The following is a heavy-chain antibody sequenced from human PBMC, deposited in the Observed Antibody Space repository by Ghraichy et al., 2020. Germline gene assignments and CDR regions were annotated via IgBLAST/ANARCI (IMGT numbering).Heavy chain of an antibody. CDR1: GYSISSGYY. CDR2: IYHSGST. V-gene: IGHV4-38-2*02. J-gene: IGHJ4*02. CDR3: ARGQTVVTAPAY. Sequence: GSLRLSCTVSGYSISSGYYWGWIRQPPGKGLEWIGSIYHSGSTYYNPSLKSRVTISVDTSKNKLSLKLSSVTAADTAVYYCARGQTVVTAPAYWGERTLVTVSS. D-gene: IGHD2-21*02.